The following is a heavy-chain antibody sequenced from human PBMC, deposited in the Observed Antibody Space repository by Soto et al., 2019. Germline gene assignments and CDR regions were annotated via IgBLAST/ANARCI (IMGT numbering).Heavy chain of an antibody. Sequence: ASVKVSCKASGYTFTSYGISWVRQAPGQGLEWMGWIGAYNGNTNYAQKLQGRVTMTTDTSTSTAYMELRSLSSDDTAVYYCARPHQLPDAFDIWGQGTMVTVSS. CDR1: GYTFTSYG. D-gene: IGHD2-2*01. J-gene: IGHJ3*02. V-gene: IGHV1-18*01. CDR3: ARPHQLPDAFDI. CDR2: IGAYNGNT.